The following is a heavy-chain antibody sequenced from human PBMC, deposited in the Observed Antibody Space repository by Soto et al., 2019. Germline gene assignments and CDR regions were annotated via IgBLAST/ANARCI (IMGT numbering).Heavy chain of an antibody. D-gene: IGHD2-15*01. V-gene: IGHV3-33*03. J-gene: IGHJ4*02. Sequence: QVYLVESGGGVVQPGRSLRLSCAASAFPFSNYGRHWARQAPGKGLEWVAVIWSDGTKKYYADSVRGRFTISRDNSKKILYLQMNSLRAEDTAVYYCGGGTSYFDYVGQGTQVIVSS. CDR3: GGGTSYFDY. CDR1: AFPFSNYG. CDR2: IWSDGTKK.